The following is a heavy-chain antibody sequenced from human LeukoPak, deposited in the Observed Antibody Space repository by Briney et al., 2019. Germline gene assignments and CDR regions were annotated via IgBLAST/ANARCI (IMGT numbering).Heavy chain of an antibody. CDR2: IYYSGSA. CDR3: ARDCPAYCNGGSCYYYYYMDV. J-gene: IGHJ6*03. V-gene: IGHV4-39*07. CDR1: GGSISTSGYY. D-gene: IGHD2-15*01. Sequence: PSETLSLTCTVPGGSISTSGYYWGWIRQPPGKGLEWIGSIYYSGSAYYNPSLKSRVTISVDTSKNHFSLKLSSVTAADTAVYYCARDCPAYCNGGSCYYYYYMDVWGKGTTVTVSS.